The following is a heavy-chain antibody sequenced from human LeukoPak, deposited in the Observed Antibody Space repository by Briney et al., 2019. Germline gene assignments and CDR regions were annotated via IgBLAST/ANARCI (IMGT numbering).Heavy chain of an antibody. V-gene: IGHV4-59*01. J-gene: IGHJ4*02. CDR3: ARDPVYGSGSYRLNY. Sequence: SETLSLTCNVSGDSISSYYWSWIRQPPGKGLEWIGYIYYSGTTYYSPSLKSRVTISVDTSENQFSLKLSSVTAADTAVYYCARDPVYGSGSYRLNYWGQGTLVTVSS. CDR2: IYYSGTT. CDR1: GDSISSYY. D-gene: IGHD3-10*01.